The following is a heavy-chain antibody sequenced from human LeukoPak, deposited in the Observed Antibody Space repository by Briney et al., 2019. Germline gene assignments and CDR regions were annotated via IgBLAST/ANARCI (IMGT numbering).Heavy chain of an antibody. D-gene: IGHD3-10*01. Sequence: GGYLRLSCAASGFTFSSYAMSWVRQAPGKGMEWVSAISGSGGSTYYADSVKGRFTIARDNSKNTLYLQMNSLRAEDTAVYYCAKVGLWSTRRFDPWGQGTLVTVSS. J-gene: IGHJ5*02. CDR3: AKVGLWSTRRFDP. V-gene: IGHV3-23*01. CDR2: ISGSGGST. CDR1: GFTFSSYA.